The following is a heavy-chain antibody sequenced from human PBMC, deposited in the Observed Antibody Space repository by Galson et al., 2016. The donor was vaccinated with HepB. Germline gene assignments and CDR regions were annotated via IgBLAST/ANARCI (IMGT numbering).Heavy chain of an antibody. CDR3: AREGIGDYFD. J-gene: IGHJ4*02. CDR2: IKGDGRLK. V-gene: IGHV3-7*01. D-gene: IGHD2-21*01. Sequence: SLRLSCAVSGLRFSDLWMDWVRQAPGKGLEWVANIKGDGRLKFYVDSVRGRFTISRDNAKNSVYLQMNSLTVEDTGVYYCAREGIGDYFDWGQGTLVTVSS. CDR1: GLRFSDLW.